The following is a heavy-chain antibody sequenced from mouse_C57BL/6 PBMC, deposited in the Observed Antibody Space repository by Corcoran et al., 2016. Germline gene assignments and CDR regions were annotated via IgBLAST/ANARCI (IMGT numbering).Heavy chain of an antibody. V-gene: IGHV9-3*01. J-gene: IGHJ3*01. Sequence: QIQLVQYGPELKKPRETVKLSCTASGYNFTPYGMSWVKQAPGKGLKLMGWINTYSGVPTYADDFKGRFAFSLEPSASTADLQINNLKKEDTATYFCARSGTFAYWGQGTLVTVSA. D-gene: IGHD2-14*01. CDR1: GYNFTPYG. CDR3: ARSGTFAY. CDR2: INTYSGVP.